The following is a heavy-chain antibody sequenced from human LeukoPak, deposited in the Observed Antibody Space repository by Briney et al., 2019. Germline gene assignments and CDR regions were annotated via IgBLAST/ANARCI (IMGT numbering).Heavy chain of an antibody. J-gene: IGHJ3*02. D-gene: IGHD3-22*01. Sequence: GGSLRLSCAASGFTFSTYEMDWVRQAPGKGLEWVSYISSSGSTIYYADSVRGRFTISRDNAKNSLYLQMKSLRAEDTAVYYCAKEFIPESSGFDAFDIWGQGTMVTVSS. CDR2: ISSSGSTI. V-gene: IGHV3-48*03. CDR1: GFTFSTYE. CDR3: AKEFIPESSGFDAFDI.